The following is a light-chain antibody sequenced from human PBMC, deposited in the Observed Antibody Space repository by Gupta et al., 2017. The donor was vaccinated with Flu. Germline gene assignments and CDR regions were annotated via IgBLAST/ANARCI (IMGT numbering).Light chain of an antibody. CDR3: QQYSDMFT. CDR1: RSISDW. CDR2: KAS. J-gene: IGKJ2*01. Sequence: DIQMTQSPSTLSASVGDRVTITCRASRSISDWVAWYQQRPGKAPQVLISKASHLESGVPSRFSGSGSGTEFTLTISSLQPEDFATYYCQQYSDMFTFGQGTKLEIE. V-gene: IGKV1-5*03.